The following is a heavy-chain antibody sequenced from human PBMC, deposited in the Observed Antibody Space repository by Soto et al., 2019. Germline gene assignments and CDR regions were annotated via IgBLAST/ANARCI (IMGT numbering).Heavy chain of an antibody. Sequence: GGSLRLSCAASGFTFSSYGMHWVRQAPGKGLEWVAVIWYDGSNKYYADSVKGRFTISRDNSKNTLYLQMNSLRAEDTAVYYCAREGGYNTFDYWGQGTLVTVSS. CDR1: GFTFSSYG. CDR3: AREGGYNTFDY. V-gene: IGHV3-33*01. CDR2: IWYDGSNK. J-gene: IGHJ4*02. D-gene: IGHD5-12*01.